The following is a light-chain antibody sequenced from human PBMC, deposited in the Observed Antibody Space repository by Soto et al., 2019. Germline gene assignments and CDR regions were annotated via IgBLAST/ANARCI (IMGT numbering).Light chain of an antibody. CDR3: AVWDDGLNGYV. CDR2: AHI. CDR1: RSNVGTNL. V-gene: IGLV1-44*01. J-gene: IGLJ1*01. Sequence: QSVLTQPPSASGTPGQRVTISCSGRRSNVGTNLVNWYQQLPGTAPKLLIYAHIQRPSGVPDRLSGSTSGTSASLAISGLQSEDEADYYCAVWDDGLNGYVFGTGTKVTVL.